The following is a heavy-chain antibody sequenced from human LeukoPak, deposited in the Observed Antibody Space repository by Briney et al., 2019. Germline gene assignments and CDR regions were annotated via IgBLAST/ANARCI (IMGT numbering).Heavy chain of an antibody. J-gene: IGHJ4*02. D-gene: IGHD3-22*01. Sequence: WIRQPPGKGLEWVGRIKSKTDGGTTDYAAPVKGRFTISRDDSQNTLYLQMNSLVTEDTAVYYCFTAQNYYDSSGYYYIDYWGQGTLVTVSS. CDR2: IKSKTDGGTT. CDR3: FTAQNYYDSSGYYYIDY. V-gene: IGHV3-15*01.